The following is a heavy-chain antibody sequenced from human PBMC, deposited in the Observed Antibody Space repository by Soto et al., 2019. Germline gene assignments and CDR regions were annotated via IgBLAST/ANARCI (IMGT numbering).Heavy chain of an antibody. J-gene: IGHJ4*01. Sequence: TGGSLRLSCAGSGFIFSDYAMSWVRQAPGRGLEWVSTIDVSGGSTYYADSVEGRFTISRDNSKNTLYLQMNSLRAEDTAVYYCATLSSETTFGVVIGEGFDYWGHGTLVTVSS. V-gene: IGHV3-23*01. CDR3: ATLSSETTFGVVIGEGFDY. CDR1: GFIFSDYA. CDR2: IDVSGGST. D-gene: IGHD3-3*01.